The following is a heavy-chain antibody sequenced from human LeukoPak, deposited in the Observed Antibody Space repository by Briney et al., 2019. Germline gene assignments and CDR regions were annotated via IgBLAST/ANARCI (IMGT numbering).Heavy chain of an antibody. Sequence: SVKVSCKASGGAFSSYAISWVRQAPGQGLEWMGRIIPIFGTANYAQKFQGRVTITTDESTSTAYMELSSLRSEDTAVYYCARDSNPYNWNGAWAFDIWGQGTMVTVSS. V-gene: IGHV1-69*05. D-gene: IGHD1-20*01. CDR3: ARDSNPYNWNGAWAFDI. J-gene: IGHJ3*02. CDR1: GGAFSSYA. CDR2: IIPIFGTA.